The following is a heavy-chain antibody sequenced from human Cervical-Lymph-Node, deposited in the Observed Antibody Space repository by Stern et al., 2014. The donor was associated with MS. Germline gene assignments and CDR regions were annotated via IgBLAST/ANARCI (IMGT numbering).Heavy chain of an antibody. CDR1: GFTFTSSA. Sequence: VQLVESGPEVKKPGTSVKVSCKASGFTFTSSAVQWVRQARGQRLEWIGWIAVGSGNTNYAQKFQERVTITRDMSTSTAYMELSSLRSEDTAVYYCAAEPMYYSDSVGAFDIWGQGTMVTVSS. CDR3: AAEPMYYSDSVGAFDI. CDR2: IAVGSGNT. V-gene: IGHV1-58*01. D-gene: IGHD3-22*01. J-gene: IGHJ3*02.